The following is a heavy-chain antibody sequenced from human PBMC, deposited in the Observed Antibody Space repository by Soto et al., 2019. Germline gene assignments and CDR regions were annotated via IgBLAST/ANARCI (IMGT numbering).Heavy chain of an antibody. Sequence: QVQLVQSGAEVKKPGASVKVSCKASGYTFTIYAMHWVRQAPGQRLEWMGWINAGNGNTKYSQKFQGRVTITRDTSASTAYMELSSLRSEDTAVYYCARVRGYSNSRADYGMDVWGQGPTVTVSS. V-gene: IGHV1-3*01. D-gene: IGHD4-4*01. J-gene: IGHJ6*02. CDR1: GYTFTIYA. CDR3: ARVRGYSNSRADYGMDV. CDR2: INAGNGNT.